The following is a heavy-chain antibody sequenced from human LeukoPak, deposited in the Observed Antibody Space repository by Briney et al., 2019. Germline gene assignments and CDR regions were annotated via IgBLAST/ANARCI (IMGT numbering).Heavy chain of an antibody. CDR1: GFTFSSYS. Sequence: GGSLRLSCAASGFTFSSYSMNWVRQAPGKGLEWLAFIRYDGSNKNYADSVKGRFTISRDNTKNSLYLQMNSLRAEDTAVYYCAKDGGSDPDSFDIWGQGTMVTVSS. CDR2: IRYDGSNK. J-gene: IGHJ3*02. V-gene: IGHV3-30*02. D-gene: IGHD2-15*01. CDR3: AKDGGSDPDSFDI.